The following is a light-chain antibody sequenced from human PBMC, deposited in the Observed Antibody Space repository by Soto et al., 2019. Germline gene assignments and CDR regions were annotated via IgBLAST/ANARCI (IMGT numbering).Light chain of an antibody. V-gene: IGLV1-44*01. Sequence: QSVLTQPPSASGTPGXTVXISCSXSSSNIGKNTVNWYXHLPGXAPQLLIYSNXQRPLGVPVRFSGSKSGTSASLAISGLQSEDEAXYYCAVWDDXLYVFGTGTKLTVL. CDR2: SNX. CDR3: AVWDDXLYV. J-gene: IGLJ1*01. CDR1: SSNIGKNT.